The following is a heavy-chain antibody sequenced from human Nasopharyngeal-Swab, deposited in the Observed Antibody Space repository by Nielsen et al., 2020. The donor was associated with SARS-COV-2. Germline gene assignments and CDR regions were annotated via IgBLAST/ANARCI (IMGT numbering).Heavy chain of an antibody. J-gene: IGHJ4*02. V-gene: IGHV3-11*04. CDR1: GFTFSDYY. D-gene: IGHD3-10*01. CDR2: ISSRGSTI. Sequence: GGSLRLSCAASGFTFSDYYMSWIRQAPGKGLEWVSHISSRGSTISYTDSVEGRFTISRDNAKNSLYLQLNSLRAEDTAVYYCATDGDQYYYGSGSYGYWGQGTPVTVSS. CDR3: ATDGDQYYYGSGSYGY.